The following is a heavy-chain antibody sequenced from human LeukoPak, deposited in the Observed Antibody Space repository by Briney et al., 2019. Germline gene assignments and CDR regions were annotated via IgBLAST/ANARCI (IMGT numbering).Heavy chain of an antibody. Sequence: PSETLSLTCTVSGGSISSYYWSWIRQPAGKGLEWIGRIYTSGSTNYNPSLKSRVTMSVGTSKNQFSLKLSSVTAADTAVYYCARRRNYYDSSGYYYDYFDYWGQGTLVTVSS. CDR2: IYTSGST. J-gene: IGHJ4*02. CDR1: GGSISSYY. V-gene: IGHV4-4*07. D-gene: IGHD3-22*01. CDR3: ARRRNYYDSSGYYYDYFDY.